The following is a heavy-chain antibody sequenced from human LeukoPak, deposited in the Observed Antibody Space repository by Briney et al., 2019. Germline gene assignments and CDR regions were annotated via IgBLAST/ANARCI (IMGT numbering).Heavy chain of an antibody. CDR2: IYHSGST. CDR3: ATEGSASQTIDY. Sequence: SETLSLTCAVSGYSISSGYYWGWIRQPPGKGLEWIGSIYHSGSTYYNPSLKSRVIISVDTSKNQFSLRLSSVAAADTAVYYCATEGSASQTIDYWGQGTLVTVSS. J-gene: IGHJ4*02. CDR1: GYSISSGYY. V-gene: IGHV4-38-2*02. D-gene: IGHD2-2*01.